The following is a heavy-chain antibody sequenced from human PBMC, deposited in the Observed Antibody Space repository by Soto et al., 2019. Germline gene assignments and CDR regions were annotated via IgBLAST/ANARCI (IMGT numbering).Heavy chain of an antibody. CDR2: INHSGST. V-gene: IGHV4-34*01. D-gene: IGHD4-17*01. Sequence: SETLSLTCAVYGGSFSGYYWSWIRQPPGKGLEWIGEINHSGSTNYNPSLKSRVTISVDTSKNQFSLKLSSVTAADTAVYYCARIGYGDYGGYYFDYWGQGTLVTVSS. J-gene: IGHJ4*02. CDR3: ARIGYGDYGGYYFDY. CDR1: GGSFSGYY.